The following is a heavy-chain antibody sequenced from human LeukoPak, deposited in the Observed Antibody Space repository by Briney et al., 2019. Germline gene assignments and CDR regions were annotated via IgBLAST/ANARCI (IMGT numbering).Heavy chain of an antibody. Sequence: PGGSLRLSCAASGFTFSSYAMSWVRQAPGKGLEWVSAISGSGGSTYYADSVKGRFTISRDNSKNTLYLQMNSLRAEDTAVYYCAKDPPRGRFLEWLSQDGMDVWGQGTTVTVSS. CDR3: AKDPPRGRFLEWLSQDGMDV. J-gene: IGHJ6*02. V-gene: IGHV3-23*01. D-gene: IGHD3-3*01. CDR1: GFTFSSYA. CDR2: ISGSGGST.